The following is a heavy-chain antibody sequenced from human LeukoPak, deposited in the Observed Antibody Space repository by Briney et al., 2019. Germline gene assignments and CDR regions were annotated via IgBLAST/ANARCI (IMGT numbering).Heavy chain of an antibody. Sequence: SGPTLLKPTQTLTLTFTFSGFSLSTSGVGVGWIRQPPGKALEWLALIYWNDDKRYSPSLKSRLTITKDTSKNQVVLTMTNMDPVDTATYYCAHRHYDFWSASYYFDYWGQGTLVTVSS. CDR2: IYWNDDK. CDR1: GFSLSTSGVG. J-gene: IGHJ4*02. D-gene: IGHD3-3*01. CDR3: AHRHYDFWSASYYFDY. V-gene: IGHV2-5*01.